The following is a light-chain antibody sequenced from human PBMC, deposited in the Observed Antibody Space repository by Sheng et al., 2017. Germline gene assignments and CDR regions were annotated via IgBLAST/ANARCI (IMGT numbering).Light chain of an antibody. CDR2: GAS. CDR3: QQFNSYPFT. V-gene: IGKV1-9*01. CDR1: QAISGY. Sequence: DIQLTQSPSFLSTSVGERVTITCRASQAISGYLAWYQQKPGKAPNLLIYGASTLQSGVPSRFRGSGSGTEFTLTISSLQPEDFATYYCQQFNSYPFTFGPGTKVDI. J-gene: IGKJ3*01.